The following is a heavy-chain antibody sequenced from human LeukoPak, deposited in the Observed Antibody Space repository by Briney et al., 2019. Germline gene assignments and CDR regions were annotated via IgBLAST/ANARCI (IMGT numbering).Heavy chain of an antibody. CDR2: VSGSGGST. J-gene: IGHJ4*02. Sequence: GGSLRLSCAASGFTFSSYAMSWVRQAPGKGLEWVSAVSGSGGSTYYADSVKGRFTISRDNSKNTLYLQMNSLRAEDTAVYYCAKNFWSGYYREVDYWGQGTLVTVSS. V-gene: IGHV3-23*01. D-gene: IGHD3-3*01. CDR1: GFTFSSYA. CDR3: AKNFWSGYYREVDY.